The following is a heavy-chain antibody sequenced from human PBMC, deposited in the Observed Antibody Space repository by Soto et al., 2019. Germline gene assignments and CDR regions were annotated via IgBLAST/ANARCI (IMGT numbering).Heavy chain of an antibody. CDR2: ISGSGGST. CDR3: AKANRAYCGGDCYSPSGYYYGMDV. Sequence: GGSLRLSCAASGFTFSSYAMSWVRQAPGKGLEWVSAISGSGGSTYYADSVKGRFTISRDNTKNTLYLQMNSLRAEDTAVYYCAKANRAYCGGDCYSPSGYYYGMDVWGQGTTVTVSS. CDR1: GFTFSSYA. D-gene: IGHD2-21*02. J-gene: IGHJ6*02. V-gene: IGHV3-23*01.